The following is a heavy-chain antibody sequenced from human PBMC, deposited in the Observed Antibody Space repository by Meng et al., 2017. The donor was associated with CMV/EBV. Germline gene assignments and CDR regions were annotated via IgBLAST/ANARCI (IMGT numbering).Heavy chain of an antibody. CDR2: INLDGSEK. J-gene: IGHJ1*01. Sequence: GESLKISCATSEFIFSNYWMSWVRQAPGKGLEWVANINLDGSEKYSVDSVKGRFTISRDNGKNLLFLQMNSLRAEDSAVYYCVRDVGGRGYSAGWGQGTLVTVSS. V-gene: IGHV3-7*01. CDR3: VRDVGGRGYSAG. CDR1: EFIFSNYW. D-gene: IGHD5-12*01.